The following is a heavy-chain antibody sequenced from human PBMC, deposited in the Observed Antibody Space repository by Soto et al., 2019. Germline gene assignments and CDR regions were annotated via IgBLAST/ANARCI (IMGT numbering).Heavy chain of an antibody. V-gene: IGHV4-30-4*01. Sequence: QVQLHESGPGLVRPSQTLSLTCNVSGGSISTADYYWSWIRQPPGKGLEGIGYIYYRGSTYYNPSLESRVAVSIGTSKNQFSLNLTSGTAADTAVYFCVIDYDSGGYIGYWGQGTLVTVSS. CDR3: VIDYDSGGYIGY. CDR1: GGSISTADYY. J-gene: IGHJ4*02. CDR2: IYYRGST. D-gene: IGHD3-22*01.